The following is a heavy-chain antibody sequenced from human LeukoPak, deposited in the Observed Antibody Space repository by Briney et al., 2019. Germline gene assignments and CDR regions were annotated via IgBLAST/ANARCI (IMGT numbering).Heavy chain of an antibody. V-gene: IGHV1-69*05. CDR3: ARGARTDYYDSSGYYLPY. CDR2: IIPIFGTA. CDR1: GGTFSSYA. Sequence: EASVKVSCKASGGTFSSYAISWVRQAPGQGLEWKGGIIPIFGTANYAQKFQGRVTITTDESTSTAYMELSSLRSEDTAVYYCARGARTDYYDSSGYYLPYWGQGTLVTVSS. D-gene: IGHD3-22*01. J-gene: IGHJ4*02.